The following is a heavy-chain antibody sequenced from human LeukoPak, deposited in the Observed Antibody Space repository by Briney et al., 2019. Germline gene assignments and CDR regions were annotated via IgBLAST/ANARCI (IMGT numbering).Heavy chain of an antibody. CDR3: ARGSYVWGSYRLTHFDY. J-gene: IGHJ4*02. CDR1: GYTFTGYY. D-gene: IGHD3-16*02. V-gene: IGHV1-2*04. CDR2: INPNSGGT. Sequence: ASVKVSCKASGYTFTGYYTHWVRQAPGQGLEWMGWINPNSGGTNYAQKFQGWVTMTRDTSISTAYMELSRLRSDDTAVYYCARGSYVWGSYRLTHFDYWGQGTLVTVSS.